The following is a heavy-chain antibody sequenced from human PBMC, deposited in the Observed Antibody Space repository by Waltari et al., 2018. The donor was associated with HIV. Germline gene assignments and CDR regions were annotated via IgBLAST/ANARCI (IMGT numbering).Heavy chain of an antibody. D-gene: IGHD1-1*01. CDR3: ARGRKRRLQYTTPPGAFDI. CDR2: VHHSGST. V-gene: IGHV4-34*02. CDR1: YGYISDFY. Sequence: QVQIQHWGAELFKPSGTLSLSCAVYYGYISDFYCSWIGQSQEMRLEWTGEVHHSGSTNYNPSLKSRATISVDASKNQLSLDLKSVTAADTALYYCARGRKRRLQYTTPPGAFDIWGHGTMVTVSS. J-gene: IGHJ3*02.